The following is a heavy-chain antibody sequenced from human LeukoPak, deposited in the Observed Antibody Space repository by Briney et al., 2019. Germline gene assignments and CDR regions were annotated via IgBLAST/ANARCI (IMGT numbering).Heavy chain of an antibody. CDR1: GFTVSSNY. V-gene: IGHV3-66*01. CDR3: ARPVGATYFDY. J-gene: IGHJ4*02. Sequence: GGSLRLSCAASGFTVSSNYMSWVRQAPGKGLEWVSVIYTGGSTYYADSVKGGFTISRDNSKNTLYLQMNSLRAEDTAVYYCARPVGATYFDYWGQGTLVTVSS. CDR2: IYTGGST. D-gene: IGHD1-26*01.